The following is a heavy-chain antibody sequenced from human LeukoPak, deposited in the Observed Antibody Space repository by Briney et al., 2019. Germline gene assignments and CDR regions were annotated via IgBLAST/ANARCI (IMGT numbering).Heavy chain of an antibody. J-gene: IGHJ3*02. D-gene: IGHD1-26*01. V-gene: IGHV3-30*04. CDR3: ARRRQAGTTTDAFDI. Sequence: GGSLRLSRAASGFVFSSYAMHWVRQAPGKGLEWVAVISNDGTRKYYPDSVKGRLTISRDNSRKILYLQMDSLRTEDTAVYHCARRRQAGTTTDAFDIWGQGTTVIVSS. CDR1: GFVFSSYA. CDR2: ISNDGTRK.